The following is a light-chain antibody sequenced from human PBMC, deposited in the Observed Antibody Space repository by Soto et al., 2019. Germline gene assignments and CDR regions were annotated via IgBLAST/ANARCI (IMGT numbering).Light chain of an antibody. J-gene: IGLJ1*01. CDR1: SSDVGGYNY. Sequence: QSALTQPDSVSGSPGQSIPISCTGTSSDVGGYNYVSWYQHHPGKAPKLMIYDVSNRPSGVSNRFSGSKSGNTASLTISGLQPEDEADYYCSSYTTSNTRQIVFGTGTKLTVL. CDR2: DVS. V-gene: IGLV2-14*03. CDR3: SSYTTSNTRQIV.